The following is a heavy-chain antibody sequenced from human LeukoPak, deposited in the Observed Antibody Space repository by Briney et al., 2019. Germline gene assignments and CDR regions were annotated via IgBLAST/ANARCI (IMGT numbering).Heavy chain of an antibody. J-gene: IGHJ2*01. CDR1: GGSFSGYY. CDR3: ARVSAIAAAGRTDDYWYFDL. V-gene: IGHV4-34*01. CDR2: INHSGST. Sequence: SETLSLTCAVYGGSFSGYYWSWIRQPPGKGLEWIGEINHSGSTNYNPSLKSRVTLSVDTSKNQFSLKLSSVTAADTAVYYCARVSAIAAAGRTDDYWYFDLWGRGTLVTVSS. D-gene: IGHD6-13*01.